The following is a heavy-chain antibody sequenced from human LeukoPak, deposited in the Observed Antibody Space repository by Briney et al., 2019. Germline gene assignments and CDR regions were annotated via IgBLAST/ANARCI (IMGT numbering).Heavy chain of an antibody. D-gene: IGHD5-18*01. J-gene: IGHJ4*02. V-gene: IGHV4-59*01. Sequence: PSETLSLTCTVSGGSISSYYWSWIRQPPGKGLKWIGYIYYSGSTNYNPSLKSRVTISVDTSKNQFSLKLSSVTAADTAVYYCARVDTAMVTIDYWGQGTLVTVSS. CDR3: ARVDTAMVTIDY. CDR1: GGSISSYY. CDR2: IYYSGST.